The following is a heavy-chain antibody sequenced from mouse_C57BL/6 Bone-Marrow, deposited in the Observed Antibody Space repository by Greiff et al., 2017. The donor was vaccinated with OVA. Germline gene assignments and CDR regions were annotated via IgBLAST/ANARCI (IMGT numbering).Heavy chain of an antibody. V-gene: IGHV1-54*01. CDR2: IIPGSGGT. D-gene: IGHD3-2*02. CDR3: AREGSGYDDY. CDR1: GYAFTNYL. Sequence: VQLQQSGAELVRPGTSVKVSCKASGYAFTNYLIEWVKQRPGQGLEWIGVIIPGSGGTNYNEQFKGKATLTADKSSSTAYMQLSSLTSEDSAVYFCAREGSGYDDYWGQGTTLTVSS. J-gene: IGHJ2*01.